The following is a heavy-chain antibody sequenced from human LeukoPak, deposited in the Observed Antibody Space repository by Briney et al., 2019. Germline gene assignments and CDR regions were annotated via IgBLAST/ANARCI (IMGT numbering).Heavy chain of an antibody. J-gene: IGHJ3*02. CDR1: GGPISSYY. CDR2: IYYSGST. D-gene: IGHD6-13*01. CDR3: ARGGSWIKDAFDI. Sequence: SETLSLTCTVSGGPISSYYWSWIRQPPGKGLEWIGYIYYSGSTNYNPSLKSRVTISVDTSKNQFSLKLSSVTAADTAVYYCARGGSWIKDAFDIWGQGTMVTVSS. V-gene: IGHV4-59*01.